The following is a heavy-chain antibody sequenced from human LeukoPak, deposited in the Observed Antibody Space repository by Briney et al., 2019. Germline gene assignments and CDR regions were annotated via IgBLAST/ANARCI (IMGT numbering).Heavy chain of an antibody. CDR3: ARGSGLSLDY. J-gene: IGHJ4*02. CDR2: IYYSGST. CDR1: GGSISSSSYY. D-gene: IGHD6-19*01. Sequence: SETLSLTCTVSGGSISSSSYYWGWIRQPPGKGLEWIGSIYYSGSTYYNPSLKSRVTISVDTSKNQFSLKLSSVTAADTAVYYCARGSGLSLDYWGQGTLVTVSS. V-gene: IGHV4-39*07.